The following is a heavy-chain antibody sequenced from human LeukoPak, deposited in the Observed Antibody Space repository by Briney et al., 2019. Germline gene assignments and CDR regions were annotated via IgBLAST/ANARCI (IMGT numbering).Heavy chain of an antibody. D-gene: IGHD3-22*01. CDR3: ARGLSSGYYYFDS. Sequence: PLETLSLTCSVSSGSISSGDYYWNWIRQHPGKGLEWIGYIYYSGSTFYNPSLKSRLTISIGTSKNQFSLRLRSVTAADTAVYYCARGLSSGYYYFDSWGQGTLVTVSS. J-gene: IGHJ4*02. CDR2: IYYSGST. V-gene: IGHV4-31*03. CDR1: SGSISSGDYY.